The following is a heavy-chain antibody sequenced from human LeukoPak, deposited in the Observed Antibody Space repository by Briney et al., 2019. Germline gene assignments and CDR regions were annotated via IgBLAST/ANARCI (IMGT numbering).Heavy chain of an antibody. CDR1: GFTFCRYA. CDR3: AKDRPYDYDSSGFMAFDI. Sequence: SGGSLRLSCAASGFTFCRYAMRWVRQAPGKGLEWVSTICGSGVTTYYADSVKGRFTISRDNSKNTMYLQMNSLRAEDTALYYCAKDRPYDYDSSGFMAFDIWGQGTMVTVS. CDR2: ICGSGVTT. D-gene: IGHD3-22*01. V-gene: IGHV3-23*01. J-gene: IGHJ3*02.